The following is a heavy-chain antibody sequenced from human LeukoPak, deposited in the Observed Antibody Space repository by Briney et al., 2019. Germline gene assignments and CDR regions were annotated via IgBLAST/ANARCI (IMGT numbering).Heavy chain of an antibody. V-gene: IGHV3-53*01. CDR2: ISNEGAT. J-gene: IGHJ4*02. CDR1: GFSVSASY. CDR3: ARDYYDSSVRDFDY. Sequence: GGSLRLSCAASGFSVSASYMSWVRQAPGKGLESVSVISNEGATYYADSVKGRFSISRDNAKNSLYLQMNSLRAEDTAVYYCARDYYDSSVRDFDYWGQGTLVTVSS. D-gene: IGHD3-22*01.